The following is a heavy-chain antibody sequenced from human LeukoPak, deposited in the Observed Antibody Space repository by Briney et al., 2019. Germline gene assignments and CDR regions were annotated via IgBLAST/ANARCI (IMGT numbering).Heavy chain of an antibody. V-gene: IGHV1-69*05. CDR3: ARGPYTVTSDAFDI. CDR1: GGTFSSYA. Sequence: SVKVSCKASGGTFSSYAISWVRQAPGQGLEWMGGIIPIFGTANYAQKFQGRVTITTDESTSTAYMELSSLRSEDTAVYYCARGPYTVTSDAFDIWGQGTMVTVSS. J-gene: IGHJ3*02. D-gene: IGHD4-17*01. CDR2: IIPIFGTA.